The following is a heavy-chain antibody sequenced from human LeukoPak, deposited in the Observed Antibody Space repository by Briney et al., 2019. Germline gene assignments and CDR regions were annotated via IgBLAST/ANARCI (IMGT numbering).Heavy chain of an antibody. Sequence: GGSLRLSCAASGFTFSDYYMNWIRQAPGKGLQWISYISSSGNTIYYADSVKGRFTISRDNAKNSLYLQMNSLRAEDTAVYYCARVSGYSYGYFDYWGQGTLVTVSS. CDR3: ARVSGYSYGYFDY. CDR1: GFTFSDYY. CDR2: ISSSGNTI. J-gene: IGHJ4*02. D-gene: IGHD5-18*01. V-gene: IGHV3-11*04.